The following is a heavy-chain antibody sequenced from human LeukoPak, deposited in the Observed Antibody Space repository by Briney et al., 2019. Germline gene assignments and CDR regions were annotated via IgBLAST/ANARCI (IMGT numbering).Heavy chain of an antibody. J-gene: IGHJ6*03. Sequence: SETLSLTCTVSGGSISSYHWSWIRQPAGKGLQWIGRIYSSGSTNYNPSLKSRVTMSVDASKNQFSLNLDSVTAADTAVYYCARVGDHTSGWYADSYYYYYMDVWGKGTTVTISS. V-gene: IGHV4-4*07. CDR2: IYSSGST. D-gene: IGHD6-19*01. CDR3: ARVGDHTSGWYADSYYYYYMDV. CDR1: GGSISSYH.